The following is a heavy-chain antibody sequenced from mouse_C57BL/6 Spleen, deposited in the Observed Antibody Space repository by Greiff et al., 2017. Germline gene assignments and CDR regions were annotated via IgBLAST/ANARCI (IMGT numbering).Heavy chain of an antibody. CDR3: ARESGITTVVAPYYAMDY. J-gene: IGHJ4*01. V-gene: IGHV3-6*01. Sequence: EVKLLESGPGLVKPSQSLSLTCSVTGYSITSGYYWNWIRQFPGNKLEWMGYISYDGSNNYNPSLKNRISITRDTSKNQFFLKLNSLTTEDTATYYCARESGITTVVAPYYAMDYWGQGTSVTVSS. CDR2: ISYDGSN. D-gene: IGHD1-1*01. CDR1: GYSITSGYY.